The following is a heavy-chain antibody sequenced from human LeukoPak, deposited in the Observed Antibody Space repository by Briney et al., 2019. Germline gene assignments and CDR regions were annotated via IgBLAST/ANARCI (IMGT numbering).Heavy chain of an antibody. V-gene: IGHV4-59*01. CDR3: ARGGRLGYCSGGSCYSSGYDFDY. D-gene: IGHD2-15*01. CDR1: GGSISSYY. CDR2: IYYSGST. J-gene: IGHJ4*02. Sequence: SETLSLTCTVSGGSISSYYWSWIRQPPGKGLEWIGYIYYSGSTNYNPSLKSRVTISVDTSKNQFSLKLSPVTAADTAVYYCARGGRLGYCSGGSCYSSGYDFDYWGQGTLVTVSS.